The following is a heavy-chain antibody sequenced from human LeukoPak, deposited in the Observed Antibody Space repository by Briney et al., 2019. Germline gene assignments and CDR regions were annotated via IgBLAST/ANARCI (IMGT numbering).Heavy chain of an antibody. J-gene: IGHJ4*02. CDR3: AKDRCNGDCLGYY. D-gene: IGHD2-21*02. Sequence: GGSLRLSCAASGFTFSSYAMSWVRQAPGKGLEWVSTISGSGGSTYYADSVKGRFTISRDNSKNTLYLQMNSLRAEDTAVYYCAKDRCNGDCLGYYWGQGTLVTVSS. CDR1: GFTFSSYA. V-gene: IGHV3-23*01. CDR2: ISGSGGST.